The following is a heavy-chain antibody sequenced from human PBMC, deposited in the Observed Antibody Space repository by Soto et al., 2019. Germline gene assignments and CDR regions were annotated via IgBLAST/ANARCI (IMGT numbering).Heavy chain of an antibody. J-gene: IGHJ4*02. V-gene: IGHV1-3*01. CDR3: ARDGVVVVVADNGPHYFDY. D-gene: IGHD2-15*01. CDR1: GYTFTSYA. Sequence: QVQLVQSGAEVKKPGASVKVSCKASGYTFTSYAMHWVRQAPGQRLEWMGWINAGNGNTKYSQKFQGRVTITSDTSASTAYMELSSLRSEDTAVYYCARDGVVVVVADNGPHYFDYWGQGTLVTVSS. CDR2: INAGNGNT.